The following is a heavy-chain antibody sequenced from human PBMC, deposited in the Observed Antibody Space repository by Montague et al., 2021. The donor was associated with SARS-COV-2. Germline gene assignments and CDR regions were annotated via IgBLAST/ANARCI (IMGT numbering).Heavy chain of an antibody. V-gene: IGHV2-5*02. D-gene: IGHD3-22*01. CDR2: IYWDDDK. CDR3: VRDSHYENSGYFVPFDX. CDR1: GFSLTTNGAG. Sequence: PALVKPTQTLTLTCTFSGFSLTTNGAGVGWIRQPPGKALEWVALIYWDDDKRFSPSLKTRLTISKDTSKKQVVLTLTDMDPVDTATYFCVRDSHYENSGYFVPFDXWGQGLLVTVSS. J-gene: IGHJ4*02.